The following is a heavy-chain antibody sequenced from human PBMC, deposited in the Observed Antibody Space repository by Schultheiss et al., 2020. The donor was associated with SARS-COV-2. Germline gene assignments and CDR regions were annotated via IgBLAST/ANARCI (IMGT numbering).Heavy chain of an antibody. D-gene: IGHD4-17*01. J-gene: IGHJ6*02. V-gene: IGHV4-39*07. Sequence: SETLSLTCSVSGGSISSSGYYWGWIRQPPGKGLEWIGSIYHSGSTYYNPSLKSRVTISLDASKDQFSLKLSSVTAADTAVYYCATNGAYGDPLYYGMDVWGQGTTVTVSS. CDR3: ATNGAYGDPLYYGMDV. CDR2: IYHSGST. CDR1: GGSISSSGYY.